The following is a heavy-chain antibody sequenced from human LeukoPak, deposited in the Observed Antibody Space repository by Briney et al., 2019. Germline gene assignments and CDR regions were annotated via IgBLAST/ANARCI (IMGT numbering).Heavy chain of an antibody. CDR3: STSTGTTYNSFDP. J-gene: IGHJ5*02. CDR1: GGSISSSSYY. D-gene: IGHD4-11*01. CDR2: VYYTGNT. V-gene: IGHV4-39*07. Sequence: SETLSLTCTVSGGSISSSSYYWGWIRQPPGKGLEYIGSVYYTGNTYYNPPLKSRVTISVDTSKIQFSLKLNSVTAADTAVYYCSTSTGTTYNSFDPWGQGTLVTVSS.